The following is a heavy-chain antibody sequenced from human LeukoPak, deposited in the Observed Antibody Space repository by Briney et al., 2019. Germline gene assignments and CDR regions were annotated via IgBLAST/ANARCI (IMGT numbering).Heavy chain of an antibody. CDR3: ARHLAVAGTSYNWFDP. CDR2: RFYTGRT. CDR1: DGSISSNNYY. J-gene: IGHJ5*02. V-gene: IGHV4-39*01. D-gene: IGHD6-19*01. Sequence: SETLSLTCTVSDGSISSNNYYWGWIRQPPGKGLEWIGSRFYTGRTYYNPSLQSRVIISVDTSKNQFSLRLSSVTAADTAVYHWARHLAVAGTSYNWFDPGGKGPQATVSS.